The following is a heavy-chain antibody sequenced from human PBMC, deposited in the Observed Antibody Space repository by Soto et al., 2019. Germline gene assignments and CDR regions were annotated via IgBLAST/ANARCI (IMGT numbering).Heavy chain of an antibody. V-gene: IGHV4-31*03. CDR1: GGSISSGGYY. CDR2: IYYSGST. J-gene: IGHJ4*02. Sequence: PSETLSLTCTVSGGSISSGGYYWSWIRQHPGKGLEWIGYIYYSGSTYYNPSLKSRVTISVDTSKNQFSLKLSSVTAADTAVYYCASSYDSRRGYLYYFDYWGQGTLVTVSS. D-gene: IGHD3-22*01. CDR3: ASSYDSRRGYLYYFDY.